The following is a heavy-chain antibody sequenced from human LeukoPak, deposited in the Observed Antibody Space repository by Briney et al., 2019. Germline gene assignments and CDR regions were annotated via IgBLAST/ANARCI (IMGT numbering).Heavy chain of an antibody. CDR2: IYSGGGT. CDR1: GITVSSDY. V-gene: IGHV3-66*01. J-gene: IGHJ6*02. Sequence: PGGSLRLSCAGSGITVSSDYMSRVRQAPGKGLEWVSAIYSGGGTYYADSVKGRFTISRDNPRTTVNLQMNSLSAEDTAVYYCARATTLGYYYGLDVWGQGTTVTVSS. CDR3: ARATTLGYYYGLDV. D-gene: IGHD3-16*01.